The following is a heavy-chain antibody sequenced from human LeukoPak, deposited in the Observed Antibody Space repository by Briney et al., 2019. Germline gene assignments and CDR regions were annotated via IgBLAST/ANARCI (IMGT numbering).Heavy chain of an antibody. CDR3: AKDNRRHYTSGPNPDSLH. CDR2: ISWNSGSI. Sequence: QAGRSLRLSCAGSGFIFNNYAMHWVRQPPGKGLEWVSGISWNSGSIDYADSVKGRFTISRDNAKNSLYLQMNSLRVGDTAFYYCAKDNRRHYTSGPNPDSLHWGQGALVTVSS. D-gene: IGHD6-19*01. J-gene: IGHJ4*02. CDR1: GFIFNNYA. V-gene: IGHV3-9*01.